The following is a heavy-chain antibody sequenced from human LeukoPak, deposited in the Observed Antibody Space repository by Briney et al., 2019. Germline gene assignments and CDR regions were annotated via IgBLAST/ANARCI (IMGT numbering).Heavy chain of an antibody. CDR1: GFTFSSYG. CDR2: ISYDGSNK. V-gene: IGHV3-30*18. J-gene: IGHJ4*02. Sequence: PGGSLRLSCAASGFTFSSYGMHWVRQAPGKGLEWVAVISYDGSNKYYADSVKGRFTISRDNSKNTLYLQMNSLRAEDTAVFYCAKASYYFDYCGQGTLVTVSS. CDR3: AKASYYFDY. D-gene: IGHD1-26*01.